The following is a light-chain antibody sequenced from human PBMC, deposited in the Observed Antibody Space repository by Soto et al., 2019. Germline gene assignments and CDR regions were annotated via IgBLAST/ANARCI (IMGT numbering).Light chain of an antibody. CDR3: QQRSNWPPIT. Sequence: EIVMTQSPATLSVSPGERATLSCRASQSVSSYLAWYQQKPGQAPRLLIYDASNRATGIPARFSGSGSGTDFTFTISSLEPEDFAVYYCQQRSNWPPITFGQGTRLEI. J-gene: IGKJ5*01. CDR1: QSVSSY. CDR2: DAS. V-gene: IGKV3-11*01.